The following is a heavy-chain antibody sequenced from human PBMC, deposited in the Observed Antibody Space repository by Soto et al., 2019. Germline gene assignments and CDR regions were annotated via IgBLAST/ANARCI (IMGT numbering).Heavy chain of an antibody. D-gene: IGHD2-15*01. J-gene: IGHJ6*03. CDR2: ISAHLGDT. Sequence: QVQLVQSGAEVKKPGASVRVSCEASGYRFTNYGISWVRQAPGQGLEWMGWISAHLGDTHYPQSLQGRVTLTTESSTSTAYMELSSLRSDDTAVYYCARAPSTFCSGGSCWFYMDVWGEGTTVTVSS. CDR1: GYRFTNYG. CDR3: ARAPSTFCSGGSCWFYMDV. V-gene: IGHV1-18*01.